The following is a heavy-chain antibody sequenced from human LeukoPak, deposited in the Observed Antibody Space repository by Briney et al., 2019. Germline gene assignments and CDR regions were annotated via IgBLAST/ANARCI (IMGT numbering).Heavy chain of an antibody. D-gene: IGHD6-19*01. Sequence: GGSLRLSCAASGFTFSSYWVSWVRQAPGKGLEWVANIKQDGSEKYYVDSVKGRFTISRDNAKNSLYLQMNSLRAEDTAVYYCARMRGWWFDPWGQGTLVTVSS. V-gene: IGHV3-7*01. J-gene: IGHJ5*02. CDR2: IKQDGSEK. CDR3: ARMRGWWFDP. CDR1: GFTFSSYW.